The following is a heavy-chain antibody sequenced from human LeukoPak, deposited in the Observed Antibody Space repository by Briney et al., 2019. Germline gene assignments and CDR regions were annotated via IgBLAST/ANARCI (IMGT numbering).Heavy chain of an antibody. CDR3: AREIYGRFDY. CDR2: INAYNGNT. V-gene: IGHV1-18*01. D-gene: IGHD4-17*01. Sequence: ASVKVSCKASGGTFSSYAISWVRQAPGQGLECMGWINAYNGNTNYALKVQDRVTMTTDTSTSTAYLELRSLRSDDTAIYYCAREIYGRFDYWGQGTLVTVSS. J-gene: IGHJ4*02. CDR1: GGTFSSYA.